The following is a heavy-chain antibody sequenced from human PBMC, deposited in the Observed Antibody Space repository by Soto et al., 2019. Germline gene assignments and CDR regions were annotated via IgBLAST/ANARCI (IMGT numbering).Heavy chain of an antibody. V-gene: IGHV1-46*01. CDR2: IDPSGGST. D-gene: IGHD3-22*01. J-gene: IGHJ4*02. CDR3: ARVPYDTTGYYAF. Sequence: QVRLVQSGAEVKKPGASVSISCKTSGFTVTTYYIHWVRQAPGQGLEWMGMIDPSGGSTTYAQKFQGRITMTSDMSTSTVYMELSSLRSEDTAVYYCARVPYDTTGYYAFWGQGTLVTVSS. CDR1: GFTVTTYY.